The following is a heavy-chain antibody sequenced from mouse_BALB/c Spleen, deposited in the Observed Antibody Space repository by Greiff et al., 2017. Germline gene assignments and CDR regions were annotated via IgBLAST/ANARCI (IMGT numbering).Heavy chain of an antibody. CDR1: GFNIKDYY. J-gene: IGHJ4*01. CDR3: NAKGGNYGGYAMDY. Sequence: EVKLMESGAELVRSGASVKLSCTASGFNIKDYYMHWVKQRPEQGLEWIGWIDPENGDTEYAPKFQGKATMTADTSSNTAYLQLSSLTSEDTAVYYCNAKGGNYGGYAMDYWGQGTSVTVSS. CDR2: IDPENGDT. D-gene: IGHD2-1*01. V-gene: IGHV14-4*02.